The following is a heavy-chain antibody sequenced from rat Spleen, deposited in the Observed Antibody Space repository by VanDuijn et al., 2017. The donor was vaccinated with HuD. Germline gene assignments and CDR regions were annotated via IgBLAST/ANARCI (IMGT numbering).Heavy chain of an antibody. CDR1: GFTFNNYW. CDR3: TRGHTYYATYFDY. D-gene: IGHD1-9*01. J-gene: IGHJ2*01. V-gene: IGHV5-31*01. Sequence: EVQLVESGGGLVQPGRSLKLSCVASGFTFNNYWMSWIRQAPGKGLEWVASITNTGGSIYYPDSVKGRFTISRDNAQNTLYLQMNSLRSEETATYYCTRGHTYYATYFDYWGQGVMVTVSS. CDR2: ITNTGGSI.